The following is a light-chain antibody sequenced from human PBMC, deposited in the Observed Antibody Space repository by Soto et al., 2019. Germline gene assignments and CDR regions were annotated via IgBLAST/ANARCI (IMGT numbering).Light chain of an antibody. J-gene: IGKJ1*01. Sequence: DIQMTQSPSSLSASVGDRVTITCRASQGISNYLAWYQQKPGKVPKLLIYAASTLQSGVPDRFSGSGSGTDFTLKISRVEAEDVGVYYCMQGTHWPWTFGQGTEVEIK. CDR1: QGISNY. V-gene: IGKV1-27*01. CDR3: MQGTHWPWT. CDR2: AAS.